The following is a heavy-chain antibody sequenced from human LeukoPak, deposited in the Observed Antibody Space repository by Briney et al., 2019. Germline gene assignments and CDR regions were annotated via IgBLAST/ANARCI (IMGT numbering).Heavy chain of an antibody. D-gene: IGHD7-27*01. Sequence: QPGGSLRLSCAASGFTFSSYAMSWVRQAPGKGLGWVSAISGSGGSTYYADSVKGRFTISRDNSKNTLYLQMNSLRAEDTAVYYCAKDRTGEGYWYFDLWGRGTLVTVSS. J-gene: IGHJ2*01. CDR3: AKDRTGEGYWYFDL. V-gene: IGHV3-23*01. CDR1: GFTFSSYA. CDR2: ISGSGGST.